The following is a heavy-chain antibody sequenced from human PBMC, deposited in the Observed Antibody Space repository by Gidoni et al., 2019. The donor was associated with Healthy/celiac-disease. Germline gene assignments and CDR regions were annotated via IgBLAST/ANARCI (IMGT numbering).Heavy chain of an antibody. CDR3: AKDSANGTMIAEGVDY. CDR1: GFTFSSYG. J-gene: IGHJ4*02. CDR2: ISYDGSNK. V-gene: IGHV3-30*18. Sequence: RVLLPARSLKRSCAASGFTFSSYGMHWVRQAPGKGLEWVAVISYDGSNKYYADSVKGRFTISRDNSKNTLYLQMNSLRAEDTAVYYCAKDSANGTMIAEGVDYWGQGTLVTVSS. D-gene: IGHD3-22*01.